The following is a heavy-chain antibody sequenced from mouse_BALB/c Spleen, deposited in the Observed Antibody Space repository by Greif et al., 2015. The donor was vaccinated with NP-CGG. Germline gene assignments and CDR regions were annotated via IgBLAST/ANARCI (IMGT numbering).Heavy chain of an antibody. V-gene: IGHV1-7*01. Sequence: VQRVESGAELAKPGASVKMSCKASGYTFTSYWMHWVKQRPGQGLEWIGYINPSTGYTEYNQKFKDKATLTADKSSSTAYMQLSSLTSEDSAVYYCARGGFTTATFMDYWGQGTSVTVSS. J-gene: IGHJ4*01. CDR2: INPSTGYT. D-gene: IGHD1-2*01. CDR3: ARGGFTTATFMDY. CDR1: GYTFTSYW.